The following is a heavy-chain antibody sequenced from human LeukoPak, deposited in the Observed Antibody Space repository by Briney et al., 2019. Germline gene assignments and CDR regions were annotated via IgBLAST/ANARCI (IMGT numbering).Heavy chain of an antibody. J-gene: IGHJ6*03. CDR1: GDSISGDSISGDYY. CDR3: ARAASGDAVYYGSGRRYYSYYMDV. Sequence: PSETLSLTCTVSGDSISGDSISGDYYYNWIRQPAGKGLEWIGCIDISGNTNYNPSLKRRVTMSVDRSEKQYSLNVMSVTAADTAVYYCARAASGDAVYYGSGRRYYSYYMDVWGKGTTVTISS. V-gene: IGHV4-4*07. CDR2: IDISGNT. D-gene: IGHD3-10*01.